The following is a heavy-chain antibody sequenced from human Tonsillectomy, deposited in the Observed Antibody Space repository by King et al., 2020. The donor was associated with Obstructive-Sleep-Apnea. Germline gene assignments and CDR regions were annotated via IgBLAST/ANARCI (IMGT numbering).Heavy chain of an antibody. CDR2: INHSGST. CDR1: GGSFSGYY. Sequence: VQLQQWGAGLLKPSETLSLTCAVYGGSFSGYYWSWIRQPPGKGLEWIGEINHSGSTNYNPSLKSRVTISVDTSKNQFSLKLSSVTAADTAVYYCASGQCGQPHLGGCDYYYYGMDVWGQGTTVTVSS. V-gene: IGHV4-34*01. J-gene: IGHJ6*02. CDR3: ASGQCGQPHLGGCDYYYYGMDV. D-gene: IGHD3-10*01.